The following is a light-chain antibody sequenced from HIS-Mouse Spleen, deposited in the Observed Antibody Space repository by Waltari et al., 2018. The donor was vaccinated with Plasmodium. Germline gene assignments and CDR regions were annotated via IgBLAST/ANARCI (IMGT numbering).Light chain of an antibody. V-gene: IGKV3-20*01. CDR3: QQYGSSIT. J-gene: IGKJ3*01. CDR1: QSVSSSY. Sequence: ELVLTQSPGTLSLSPGERATLSCRASQSVSSSYLAWYQQKHGQAPRLLIYGASSRATGIPDRFSCSGSGTDFTLTISRLEPEDFAVYYCQQYGSSITFGPGTKVDIK. CDR2: GAS.